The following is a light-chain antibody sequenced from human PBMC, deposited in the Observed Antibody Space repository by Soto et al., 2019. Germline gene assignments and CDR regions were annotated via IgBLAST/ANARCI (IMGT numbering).Light chain of an antibody. V-gene: IGKV1-5*01. CDR2: DVS. Sequence: DIPMTQSPSTVSASVGDRVTITCRASQSISNWLAWYQQKPGKAPKLLIYDVSSLRTGVPSRFSGSGSGTEFTLTISSLQTDDFSTYYCQQYNFYPLTFGGGTKVEI. J-gene: IGKJ4*01. CDR3: QQYNFYPLT. CDR1: QSISNW.